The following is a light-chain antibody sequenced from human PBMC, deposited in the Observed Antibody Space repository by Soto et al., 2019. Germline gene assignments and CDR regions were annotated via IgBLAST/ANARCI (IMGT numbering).Light chain of an antibody. J-gene: IGLJ1*01. CDR3: SSYAGSSNV. V-gene: IGLV2-8*01. CDR1: SSDVGGYNY. Sequence: QAVLTQPPSASGSPGQSGAISCTGTSSDVGGYNYVSWYQQHPGKAPKLMIYEVNKRPSGVPDRFSGSKSGNTASLTVSGLKAEDEADYYCSSYAGSSNVFGTGTKLTVL. CDR2: EVN.